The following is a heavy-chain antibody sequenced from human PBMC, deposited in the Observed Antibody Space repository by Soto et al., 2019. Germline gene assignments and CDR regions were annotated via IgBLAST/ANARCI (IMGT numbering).Heavy chain of an antibody. Sequence: QVQLVQSGAEVKKPGASVKVSCKASGYTFTSYAMHWVRQAPGQRLEWMGWINAGNGNTKYSQKFQGRVTITRDTSASTAYMELSSLRSEDTAVYYCARGLNGYLHYFDYSGQGTLVTVSS. V-gene: IGHV1-3*01. J-gene: IGHJ4*02. D-gene: IGHD5-18*01. CDR3: ARGLNGYLHYFDY. CDR1: GYTFTSYA. CDR2: INAGNGNT.